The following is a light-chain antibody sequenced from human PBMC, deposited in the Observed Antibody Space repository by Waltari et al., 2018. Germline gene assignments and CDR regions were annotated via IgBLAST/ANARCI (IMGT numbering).Light chain of an antibody. V-gene: IGKV1-39*01. Sequence: DIQMTQSPSSLSASVRDRVTITCRTSQSISNYLNWYQQKPGKAPKLLIYAASSLQSGVPPRFSGSGSGTQFTLTISSLEPEDFATYFCQQSYSTPFSFGPGTKVDIK. J-gene: IGKJ3*01. CDR2: AAS. CDR3: QQSYSTPFS. CDR1: QSISNY.